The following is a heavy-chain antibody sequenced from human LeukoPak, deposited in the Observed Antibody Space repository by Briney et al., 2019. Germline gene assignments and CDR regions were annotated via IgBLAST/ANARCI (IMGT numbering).Heavy chain of an antibody. CDR1: GGTFSSYA. J-gene: IGHJ4*02. D-gene: IGHD3-3*01. CDR3: ARGRIYRYYDFWPFDY. V-gene: IGHV1-69*05. CDR2: IIPIFGTA. Sequence: RASVKVSCKASGGTFSSYAISWVRQAPGQGLKWMGGIIPIFGTANYAQKFQGRVTITTDESTSTAYMELSSLRSEDTAVYYCARGRIYRYYDFWPFDYWGQGTLVTVSS.